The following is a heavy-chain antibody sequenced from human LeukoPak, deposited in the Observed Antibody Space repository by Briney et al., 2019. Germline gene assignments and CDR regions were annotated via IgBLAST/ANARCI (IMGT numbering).Heavy chain of an antibody. J-gene: IGHJ3*02. V-gene: IGHV3-30*03. Sequence: GGSLRLSCAASGFTFSNFGMHWVRQAPGKGLEWVAVISYDGSNKYYADSVKGRFTISRDNSKNTLYLQMNSLRPEDTAVYYCASSGLDFDAFDIWGQGTMVTVSS. CDR3: ASSGLDFDAFDI. CDR1: GFTFSNFG. D-gene: IGHD3/OR15-3a*01. CDR2: ISYDGSNK.